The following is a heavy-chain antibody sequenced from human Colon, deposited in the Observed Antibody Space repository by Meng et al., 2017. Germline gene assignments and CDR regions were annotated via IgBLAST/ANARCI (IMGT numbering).Heavy chain of an antibody. CDR2: IWYDGSNK. J-gene: IGHJ4*01. D-gene: IGHD7-27*01. CDR1: GFTFSSNG. CDR3: ARWGPSKTIDY. Sequence: GESLKISCEASGFTFSSNGMHWVRQAPGKGLVWVAVIWYDGSNKYYTDSVKGRFTISRDNSKNTVYLQINSLRDEDTAVYYCARWGPSKTIDYWGQGTLVTVSS. V-gene: IGHV3-33*01.